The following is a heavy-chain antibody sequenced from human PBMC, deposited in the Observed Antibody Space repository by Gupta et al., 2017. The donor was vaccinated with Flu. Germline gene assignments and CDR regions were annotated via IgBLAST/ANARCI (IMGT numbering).Heavy chain of an antibody. J-gene: IGHJ4*02. V-gene: IGHV3-30*03. CDR3: TTAGVAVASRKRVSLHLIGY. D-gene: IGHD6-19*01. Sequence: QVPLVESGGGGVQPGRSLRLSGAATGFSLSSYGLRWVRQAPGKGMEWVACTSYDGGNKYYGDAVRGRLSISRENPKNTLSLQMNSLRAEDPAVYYCTTAGVAVASRKRVSLHLIGYWGQGTRVTVSS. CDR1: GFSLSSYG. CDR2: TSYDGGNK.